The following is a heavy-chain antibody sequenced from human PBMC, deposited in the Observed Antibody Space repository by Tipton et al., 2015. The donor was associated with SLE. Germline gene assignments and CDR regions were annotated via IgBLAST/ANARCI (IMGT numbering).Heavy chain of an antibody. CDR1: GFTFGSYE. V-gene: IGHV3-48*03. CDR3: ATRGTGYSSSWGPYYFDY. Sequence: SLRLSCAASGFTFGSYEMNWVRQAPGKGLEWVSYISSSGSTIYYADSVKGRFTISRDNAKNSLYLQMNSLRAEDTAVYYCATRGTGYSSSWGPYYFDYWGQGTLVTVSS. D-gene: IGHD6-13*01. J-gene: IGHJ4*02. CDR2: ISSSGSTI.